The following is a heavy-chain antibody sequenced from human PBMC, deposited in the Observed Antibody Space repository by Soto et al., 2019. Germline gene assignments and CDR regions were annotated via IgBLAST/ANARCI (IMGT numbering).Heavy chain of an antibody. V-gene: IGHV1-18*04. Sequence: GASVKVSCKASGYTCTSYGISWVRQAPGQGLEWMGWISAYNGNTNYAQKLQGRVTMTTDTSTSTAYMELRSLRSDDTAVYYCARDRSSSPYYYGMDVWGQGTTFTVSS. CDR3: ARDRSSSPYYYGMDV. J-gene: IGHJ6*02. D-gene: IGHD6-6*01. CDR1: GYTCTSYG. CDR2: ISAYNGNT.